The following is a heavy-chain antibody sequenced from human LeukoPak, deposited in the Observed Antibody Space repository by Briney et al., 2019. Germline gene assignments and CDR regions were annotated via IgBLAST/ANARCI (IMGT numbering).Heavy chain of an antibody. CDR1: GFTFSSYG. Sequence: GGSLRLSCAASGFTFSSYGMHWVRQAPGKGLEWVAVISYDGSNKYYADSVKGRFTISRDNSKNTLYLQMNSLRAEDTAVYYCARGWIQLSLVPPGHWGQGTLVTVSS. CDR2: ISYDGSNK. V-gene: IGHV3-30*03. CDR3: ARGWIQLSLVPPGH. J-gene: IGHJ4*02. D-gene: IGHD5-18*01.